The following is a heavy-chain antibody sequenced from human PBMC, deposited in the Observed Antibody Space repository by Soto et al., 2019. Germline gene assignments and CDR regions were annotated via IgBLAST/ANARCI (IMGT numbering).Heavy chain of an antibody. J-gene: IGHJ6*02. V-gene: IGHV4-34*01. CDR2: INHSGST. D-gene: IGHD3-10*01. CDR1: GGSFSGYY. CDR3: VRAPAILWFGELLGYYYYGMDV. Sequence: SETLSLTCAVYGGSFSGYYWSSIRQPPGKGLEWIGEINHSGSTNYNPSLKSRVTISVDTSKNQFSLKLSSVTAADTAVYYCVRAPAILWFGELLGYYYYGMDVWGQGTTVTVSS.